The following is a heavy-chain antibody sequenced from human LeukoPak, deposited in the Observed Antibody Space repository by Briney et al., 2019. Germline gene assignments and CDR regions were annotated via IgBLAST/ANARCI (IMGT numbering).Heavy chain of an antibody. CDR2: FYSGGST. J-gene: IGHJ4*02. CDR1: GFTVSSNY. Sequence: PGGSLRLSCAASGFTVSSNYMSWVRQAPGKGLEWVSIFYSGGSTYYADSVKGRFTISRDNSKNTLYLQMNSLRAEDTAVYYCARDRGSYYNLDYWGQGTLVTVSS. V-gene: IGHV3-53*05. D-gene: IGHD1-26*01. CDR3: ARDRGSYYNLDY.